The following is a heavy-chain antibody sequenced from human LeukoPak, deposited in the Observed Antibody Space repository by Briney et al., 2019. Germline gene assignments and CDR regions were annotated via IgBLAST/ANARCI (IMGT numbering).Heavy chain of an antibody. CDR1: GYTFTSYG. CDR3: ATAVTTWIGYYYYGMDV. CDR2: ISAYNGNT. D-gene: IGHD4-17*01. J-gene: IGHJ6*02. Sequence: ASVKVSCKASGYTFTSYGISWVRQAPGQGLEWMGWISAYNGNTNYAQKLQGRVTMTTDTSTSTAYMELRSLRSEDTAVYYCATAVTTWIGYYYYGMDVWGQGTTVTVSS. V-gene: IGHV1-18*01.